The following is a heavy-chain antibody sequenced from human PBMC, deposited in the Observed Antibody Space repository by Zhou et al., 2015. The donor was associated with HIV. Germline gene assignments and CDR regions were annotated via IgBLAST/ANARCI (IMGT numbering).Heavy chain of an antibody. J-gene: IGHJ5*02. CDR2: IRPFFSHT. V-gene: IGHV1-18*01. CDR3: ARRPIAVAVPYP. D-gene: IGHD6-19*01. Sequence: WVRQAPGQGLEWMGWIRPFFSHTNVAQRFQGRLAISTEPTATTVSMELKSLTFDDTAVYYCARRPIAVAVPYPWGQGTLVTVSS.